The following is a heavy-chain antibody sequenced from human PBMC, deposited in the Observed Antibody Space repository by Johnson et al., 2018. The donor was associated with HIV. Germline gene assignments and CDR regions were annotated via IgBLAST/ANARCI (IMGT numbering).Heavy chain of an antibody. CDR2: ISSGDRA. J-gene: IGHJ3*02. V-gene: IGHV3-53*01. Sequence: VQLVESGGGLIQPGGSLRLSCAASGFTVSSNYMSWVRQAPAKGLEWVSVISSGDRAFYADSVKGRFTISRDNTRNSLCLQMDSLRAEDTAVYYCAREGVGTTCPFDIWGQGTMVTVSS. CDR3: AREGVGTTCPFDI. CDR1: GFTVSSNY. D-gene: IGHD1-26*01.